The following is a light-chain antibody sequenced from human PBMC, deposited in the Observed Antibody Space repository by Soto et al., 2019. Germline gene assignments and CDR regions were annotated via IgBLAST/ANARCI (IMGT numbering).Light chain of an antibody. CDR3: AAWDDSLNVVV. CDR1: SSNIGNNA. Sequence: QSVLTQPPAVSEAPRQRVTISCSGSSSNIGNNAVNWDQQLPGKAPKLLIYYDDLVPSGVSDRFSGSKSGTSASLAISGRQYADEADYYCAAWDDSLNVVVFGGGTKVTVL. CDR2: YDD. V-gene: IGLV1-36*01. J-gene: IGLJ2*01.